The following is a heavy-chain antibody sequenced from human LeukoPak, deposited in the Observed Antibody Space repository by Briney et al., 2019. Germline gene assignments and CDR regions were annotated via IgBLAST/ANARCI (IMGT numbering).Heavy chain of an antibody. CDR2: ISYDGSNK. CDR3: AKGPDRSGYYSLDY. CDR1: GFTFSSYG. V-gene: IGHV3-30*18. D-gene: IGHD3-22*01. Sequence: PGGSLRLSCAASGFTFSSYGMHWVRQAPGKGLEWVAIISYDGSNKYFVDSVKGLFTISRDNSKNTLYLQMNSLRAEDTAVYYCAKGPDRSGYYSLDYWGQGTLVTVSS. J-gene: IGHJ4*02.